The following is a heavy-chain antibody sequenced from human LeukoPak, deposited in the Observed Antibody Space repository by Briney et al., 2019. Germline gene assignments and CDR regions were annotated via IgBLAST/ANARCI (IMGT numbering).Heavy chain of an antibody. Sequence: ASVKVSCKASGYTFTNYHITWFRQAPGQGLEWMGWIAVHNGDTLYPQKFQGRVTVTTDTSTNTAYMELRSLTPDDTAVYYCARDINGGEDYWGQGTLVTVSS. CDR2: IAVHNGDT. CDR1: GYTFTNYH. V-gene: IGHV1-18*01. D-gene: IGHD3-16*01. J-gene: IGHJ4*02. CDR3: ARDINGGEDY.